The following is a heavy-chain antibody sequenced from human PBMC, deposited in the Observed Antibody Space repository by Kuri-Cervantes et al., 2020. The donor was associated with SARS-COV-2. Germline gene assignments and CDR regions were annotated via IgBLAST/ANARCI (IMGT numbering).Heavy chain of an antibody. V-gene: IGHV1-46*01. Sequence: ASVKVSCKASGYTFTSYYMHWVRQAPGQGLEWMGIINPSGGSTSYAQKFQGRVTITTDESTSTAYMELSSLRSEDTAVYYCARAFSSSWYLDVWGKGTTVTVSS. CDR1: GYTFTSYY. J-gene: IGHJ6*03. CDR3: ARAFSSSWYLDV. CDR2: INPSGGST. D-gene: IGHD6-13*01.